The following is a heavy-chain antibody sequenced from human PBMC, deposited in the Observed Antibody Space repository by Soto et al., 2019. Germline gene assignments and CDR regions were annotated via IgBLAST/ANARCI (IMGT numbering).Heavy chain of an antibody. V-gene: IGHV4-39*07. J-gene: IGHJ3*02. CDR2: IYHSGST. CDR1: AGSISSSSYY. CDR3: ARSPSRSWYGGGAFDI. D-gene: IGHD6-13*01. Sequence: SETRSLTCTVSAGSISSSSYYWGWIRQPPGKGLEWIGEIYHSGSTNYNPSLQSRVTRSVDKSENQFSLKMRSVSAADTAVYYCARSPSRSWYGGGAFDILGQGTMVTVSS.